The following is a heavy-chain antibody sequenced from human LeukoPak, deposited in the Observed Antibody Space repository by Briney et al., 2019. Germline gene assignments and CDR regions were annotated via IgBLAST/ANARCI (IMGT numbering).Heavy chain of an antibody. Sequence: GGSLRLSCAASGFTFSSYAMSWVRQAPGKGLEWVSDINGSGGTTYYADSLKGRFTISRDNSKNTLYLQMNSLRAEDTAVYYCANPPTVTKTRFDSWGQGTLVTVSS. CDR1: GFTFSSYA. D-gene: IGHD4-17*01. V-gene: IGHV3-23*01. CDR2: INGSGGTT. J-gene: IGHJ5*01. CDR3: ANPPTVTKTRFDS.